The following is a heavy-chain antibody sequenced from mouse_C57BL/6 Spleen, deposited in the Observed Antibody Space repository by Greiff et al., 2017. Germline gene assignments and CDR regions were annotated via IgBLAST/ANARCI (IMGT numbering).Heavy chain of an antibody. CDR1: GYTFTSYW. CDR2: IDPSVSYT. CDR3: ARSRGSSPLSMDY. D-gene: IGHD1-1*01. Sequence: QVQLQQPGAELVKPGASVKLSCKASGYTFTSYWMQWVKQRPGQGLEWIGEIDPSVSYTNYNQKFKGKATLTVDTTSSTAYMQLSSLTSDASAVYYCARSRGSSPLSMDYWGQGTSVTVSS. J-gene: IGHJ4*01. V-gene: IGHV1-50*01.